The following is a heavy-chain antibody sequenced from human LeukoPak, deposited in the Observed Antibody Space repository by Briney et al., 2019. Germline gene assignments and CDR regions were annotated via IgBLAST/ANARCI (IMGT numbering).Heavy chain of an antibody. CDR2: INAYNDNT. CDR1: GYTFTSYG. CDR3: AREDSRDTAMVIGY. Sequence: ASVKVSCKASGYTFTSYGISWVRQAPGQGLEWMGWINAYNDNTNYAQKFQGRVTMTTDTSTSTAYMELRSLRSEDTAAYYCAREDSRDTAMVIGYWGQGTLVTVSS. J-gene: IGHJ4*02. V-gene: IGHV1-18*01. D-gene: IGHD5-18*01.